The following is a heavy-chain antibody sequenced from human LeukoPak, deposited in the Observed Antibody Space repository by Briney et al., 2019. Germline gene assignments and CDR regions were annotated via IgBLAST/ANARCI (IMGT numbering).Heavy chain of an antibody. V-gene: IGHV4-34*01. CDR2: INHGGST. D-gene: IGHD2-21*02. CDR1: GGSFSGYY. J-gene: IGHJ4*02. CDR3: AGGADCPG. Sequence: SETLSLTCAVYGGSFSGYYWSWIRQPPGKGLEWIGEINHGGSTNYNPSLKSRVTISVDTSKNQFSLKLSSVTAADTAVYYCAGGADCPGWGQGTLVTVSS.